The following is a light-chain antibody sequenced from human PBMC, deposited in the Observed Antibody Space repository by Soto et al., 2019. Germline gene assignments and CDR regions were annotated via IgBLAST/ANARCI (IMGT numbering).Light chain of an antibody. Sequence: QSALTQPASVSGSPGQSITISCTGTSSDVGGYNSVSWYQHHPGKAPKLMIFDVSDRPSGVSRRFSGSKSGNTASLTISGLQAEDEADYYCSSYTTSSTPHYVFGPGTKLTVL. CDR2: DVS. V-gene: IGLV2-14*03. J-gene: IGLJ1*01. CDR1: SSDVGGYNS. CDR3: SSYTTSSTPHYV.